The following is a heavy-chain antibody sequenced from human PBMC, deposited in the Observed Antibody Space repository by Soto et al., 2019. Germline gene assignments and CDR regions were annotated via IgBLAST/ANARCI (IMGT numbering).Heavy chain of an antibody. J-gene: IGHJ6*02. CDR3: AHSRPLVRYYYYGMDV. V-gene: IGHV2-5*01. CDR2: IYWNDDK. Sequence: SGPTLVNPTQTLTLTCTFSGFSLSTSGVGVGWIRQPPGKALEWLALIYWNDDKRYSPSLKSRLTITKDTSKNQVVLTMTNMDPVDTATYYCAHSRPLVRYYYYGMDVWGQRTTVTVSS. CDR1: GFSLSTSGVG. D-gene: IGHD6-6*01.